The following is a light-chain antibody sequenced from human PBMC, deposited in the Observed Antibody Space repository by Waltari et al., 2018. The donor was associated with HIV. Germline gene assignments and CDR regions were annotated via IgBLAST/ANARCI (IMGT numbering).Light chain of an antibody. CDR3: QSHDSSLSGYV. CDR1: SSNIGAGYH. J-gene: IGLJ1*01. CDR2: GNG. V-gene: IGLV1-40*01. Sequence: QSVLTQPPSVSGAPGQRVTISCTGSSSNIGAGYHVHWYQQLPGTAPKLLIYGNGNLPSGVPDRFSGSKSGTSASLAITGLQAEDEADYHCQSHDSSLSGYVFGTGTKVTVL.